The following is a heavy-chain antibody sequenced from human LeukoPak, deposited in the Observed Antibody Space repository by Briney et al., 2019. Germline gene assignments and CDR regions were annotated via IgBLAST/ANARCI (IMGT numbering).Heavy chain of an antibody. J-gene: IGHJ6*02. CDR2: ISSYGSST. CDR1: GFTFSSYA. CDR3: ARALRMDV. V-gene: IGHV3-64*04. Sequence: GGSLRLSCSASGFTFSSYAMHWVRQAPGKGLEYVSAISSYGSSTYYTDSVKGRFTISRDNSKNTLYLQMNSLRAEDTAVYYCARALRMDVWGQGTTVTVSS.